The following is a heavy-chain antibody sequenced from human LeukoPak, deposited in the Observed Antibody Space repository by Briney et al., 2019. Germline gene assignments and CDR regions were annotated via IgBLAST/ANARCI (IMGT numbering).Heavy chain of an antibody. D-gene: IGHD3-22*01. V-gene: IGHV1-2*06. CDR2: TNPNNGGT. CDR1: GYTFTSYG. Sequence: ASVKVSCKASGYTFTSYGISWVRQAPGQGLEWMGRTNPNNGGTNYAQKFQGRVTMTRDMSMSTAYMELSRLRSVDTAVYYCAGEDNSSGYRPFDIWGQGTMVTVPS. CDR3: AGEDNSSGYRPFDI. J-gene: IGHJ3*02.